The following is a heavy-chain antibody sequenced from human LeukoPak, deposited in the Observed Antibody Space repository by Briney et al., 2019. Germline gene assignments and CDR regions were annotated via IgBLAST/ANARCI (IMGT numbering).Heavy chain of an antibody. CDR3: ARLVPAASRAFDF. CDR2: IYYSGST. V-gene: IGHV4-59*01. CDR1: GGSINGYY. J-gene: IGHJ3*01. Sequence: SETLSLTCAFSGGSINGYYWSWIRQPPGKGLEWIGYIYYSGSTIYNPSLKSRLTISLDTSKNQFSLNLNSVTAADTAVYYCARLVPAASRAFDFWGQGTMVTVSS. D-gene: IGHD2-2*01.